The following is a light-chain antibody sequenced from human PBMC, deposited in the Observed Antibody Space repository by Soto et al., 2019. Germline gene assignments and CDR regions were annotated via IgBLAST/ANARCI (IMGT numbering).Light chain of an antibody. J-gene: IGLJ2*01. CDR1: SSDVGGYNY. Sequence: QSALTQPASVSGSPGQSITISCTGTSSDVGGYNYVSWYQQYPGKAPKLMIYDVSNRPSGVSNRFSGSKSGNTAPLTISGLQAEDEADYYCSSYTTSSTLVVFGGGTQLTVL. CDR2: DVS. CDR3: SSYTTSSTLVV. V-gene: IGLV2-14*01.